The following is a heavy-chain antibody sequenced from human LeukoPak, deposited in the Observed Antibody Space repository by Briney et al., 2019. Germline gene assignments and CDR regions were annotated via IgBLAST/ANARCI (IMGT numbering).Heavy chain of an antibody. CDR2: IYPGGST. Sequence: SETLSLTCSVSGGSISSGGYYWSWIRQSSGKGLEWIGNIYPGGSTYYNPSLKSRVTMSVDSSKNQFSLKVRSMTAADTAVYYCARVSFEYSSSSPIYYYMDVWGQGTTVTVSS. J-gene: IGHJ6*03. V-gene: IGHV4-30-2*06. D-gene: IGHD6-6*01. CDR1: GGSISSGGYY. CDR3: ARVSFEYSSSSPIYYYMDV.